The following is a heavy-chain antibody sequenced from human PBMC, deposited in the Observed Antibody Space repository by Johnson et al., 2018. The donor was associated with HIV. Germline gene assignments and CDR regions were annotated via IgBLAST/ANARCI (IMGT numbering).Heavy chain of an antibody. CDR2: ISYDGSDK. J-gene: IGHJ3*01. CDR1: GFTFSSYA. V-gene: IGHV3-30*04. CDR3: ARNRPVSYGYRGAFDF. Sequence: HVQLVESGGGVVQPGRSLRLSCAASGFTFSSYAMHWVRQAPGKGLEWVAVISYDGSDKYYADSVKGRFTISRDNSKNTLYLQINSLRAEDTAVYYCARNRPVSYGYRGAFDFWGQGTMVTVSS. D-gene: IGHD5-18*01.